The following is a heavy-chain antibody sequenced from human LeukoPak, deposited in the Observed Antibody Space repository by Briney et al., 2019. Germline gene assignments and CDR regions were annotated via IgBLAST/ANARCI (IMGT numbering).Heavy chain of an antibody. D-gene: IGHD2-8*02. Sequence: GASVKVSCKASGYMFTDYYLHWVRQAPGQGLEWMGWINPHSGGADLAPKFQGRVTMTRDTSINTTYMELTSLISDDTAVYYCARETYFDATGHYGWFDPWGQGTLVTVFS. V-gene: IGHV1-2*02. CDR2: INPHSGGA. CDR1: GYMFTDYY. J-gene: IGHJ5*02. CDR3: ARETYFDATGHYGWFDP.